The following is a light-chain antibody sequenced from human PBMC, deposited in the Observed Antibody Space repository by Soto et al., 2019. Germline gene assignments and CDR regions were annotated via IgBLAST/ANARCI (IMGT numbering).Light chain of an antibody. J-gene: IGLJ7*01. V-gene: IGLV2-11*01. CDR1: SSDVGVSRS. CDR3: GGWDDSLKGAV. CDR2: DVT. Sequence: QSALTQPRSVSGSPGQSVTISCTGTSSDVGVSRSVSWYQQHPGKAPKLIISDVTKRPSGVPYRFSGSKSGNTASLTISGLQAADEADYFCGGWDDSLKGAVFGGGTQLTVL.